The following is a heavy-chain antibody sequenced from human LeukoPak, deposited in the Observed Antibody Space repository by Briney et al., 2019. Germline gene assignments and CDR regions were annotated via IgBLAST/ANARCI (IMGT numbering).Heavy chain of an antibody. CDR2: IYYSGST. CDR1: GGSISSSSYY. D-gene: IGHD3-16*01. CDR3: ARLGYVGSYYYYYMDV. J-gene: IGHJ6*03. V-gene: IGHV4-39*01. Sequence: SETLSLTCTVSGGSISSSSYYWGWIRQPPGKGLEWIGSIYYSGSTYYNPSLKSRVTISVDTSKSQFSLKLSSVTAADTAVYYCARLGYVGSYYYYYMDVWGKGTTVTVSS.